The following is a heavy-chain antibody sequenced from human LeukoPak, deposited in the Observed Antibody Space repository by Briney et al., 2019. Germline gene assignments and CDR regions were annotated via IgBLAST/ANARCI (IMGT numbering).Heavy chain of an antibody. Sequence: ASVKVACKASGYTFTGFYIHWVRQAPGQGLEWMGWINPNSGGTNYAQKFQGRVTMTRDTSISTAYMELSRLTSDDTAIYYCARDWFVDSGDDPFPFDYWGQGTLVSVSS. V-gene: IGHV1-2*02. CDR1: GYTFTGFY. J-gene: IGHJ4*02. CDR2: INPNSGGT. D-gene: IGHD5-12*01. CDR3: ARDWFVDSGDDPFPFDY.